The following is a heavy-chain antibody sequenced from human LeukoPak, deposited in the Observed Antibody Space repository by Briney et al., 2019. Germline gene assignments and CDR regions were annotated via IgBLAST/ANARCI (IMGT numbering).Heavy chain of an antibody. CDR1: GYTFTSYG. J-gene: IGHJ6*02. CDR3: ARDLYCSSTSCYMSFDYYYYGMDV. V-gene: IGHV1-18*01. Sequence: GASVKVSCKASGYTFTSYGISWVRQAPGQGLEWMGWISAYNGNTNYAQKLQGRVTMTTDTSTSTAYMELRSLRSDDTAVYYCARDLYCSSTSCYMSFDYYYYGMDVWGQGTTVTVSS. CDR2: ISAYNGNT. D-gene: IGHD2-2*02.